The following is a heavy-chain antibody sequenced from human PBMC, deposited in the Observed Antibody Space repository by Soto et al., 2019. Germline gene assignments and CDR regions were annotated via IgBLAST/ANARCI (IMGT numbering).Heavy chain of an antibody. J-gene: IGHJ6*02. CDR3: TTQGFGPLHGLVDV. V-gene: IGHV4-4*09. Sequence: QVQLQASGQGLVRPSEPFAFTGTFSVASLGSILNHSCSWFGRPPGKGLEWIGYISNGGYTSYNPSLGSRLSISVDTSKNQVSLNLASVTAAATAIYYCTTQGFGPLHGLVDVWGPGTTVTVSS. CDR2: ISNGGYT. D-gene: IGHD3-10*01. CDR1: VASLGSILNHS.